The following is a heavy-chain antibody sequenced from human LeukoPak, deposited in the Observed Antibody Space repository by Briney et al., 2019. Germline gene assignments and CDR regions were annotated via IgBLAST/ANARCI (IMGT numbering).Heavy chain of an antibody. D-gene: IGHD5-18*01. Sequence: SETLSLTCAVYGVSFSGYYWSWIRQPPGKGLEWIGEITHSGSTNYNPSLKSRVTMSVHTSKNQFSLKPTSVTAADTAVYYCARGLNILPADTTMDDAFDIWGQGAMVTVSS. J-gene: IGHJ3*02. CDR1: GVSFSGYY. CDR2: ITHSGST. V-gene: IGHV4-34*01. CDR3: ARGLNILPADTTMDDAFDI.